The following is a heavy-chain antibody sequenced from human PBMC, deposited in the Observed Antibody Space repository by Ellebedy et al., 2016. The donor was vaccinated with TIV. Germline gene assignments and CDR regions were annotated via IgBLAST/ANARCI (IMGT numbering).Heavy chain of an antibody. CDR2: FIWSTGRI. Sequence: PGGSLRLSCEPSGVTFHDYGTHWVRQAPGKGPEWVSGFIWSTGRIGYADSVKGRFTISRDTAKNSLFLQMNSLSAEDTALYYCVKDLGPGGADVWGQGTTVIVSS. CDR3: VKDLGPGGADV. V-gene: IGHV3-9*01. D-gene: IGHD3-10*01. CDR1: GVTFHDYG. J-gene: IGHJ6*02.